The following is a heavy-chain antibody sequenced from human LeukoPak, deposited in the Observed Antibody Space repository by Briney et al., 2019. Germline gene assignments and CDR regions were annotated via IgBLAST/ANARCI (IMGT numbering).Heavy chain of an antibody. V-gene: IGHV3-21*04. CDR1: GFTFSSYS. CDR3: AREAYGGNSDLDS. CDR2: ISSSSSYI. J-gene: IGHJ4*02. D-gene: IGHD4-17*01. Sequence: GVSLRLSCAASGFTFSSYSMNWVRQAPGKGLEWVSSISSSSSYIYYADSVKGRFTISRDDAKNSLYLQMKSLRAEDTAVYYCAREAYGGNSDLDSWGQGTLVTVSS.